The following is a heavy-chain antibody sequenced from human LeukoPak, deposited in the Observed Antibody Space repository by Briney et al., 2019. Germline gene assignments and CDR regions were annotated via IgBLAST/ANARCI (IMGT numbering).Heavy chain of an antibody. V-gene: IGHV3-30*02. J-gene: IGHJ4*02. CDR2: IWYDGSNQ. CDR1: GFTFSSYG. CDR3: AKDRGLGLTGDEAGDY. D-gene: IGHD7-27*01. Sequence: GGSLRLSCAASGFTFSSYGMRWVRQAPGKGLEGVAFIWYDGSNQYYADSVKGRFTISRDNSKNTLYLQMNGLRAEDTAVYYCAKDRGLGLTGDEAGDYWGQGTLVTVS.